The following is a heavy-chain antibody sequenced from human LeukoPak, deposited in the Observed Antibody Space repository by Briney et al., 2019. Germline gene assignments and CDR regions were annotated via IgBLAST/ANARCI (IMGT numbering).Heavy chain of an antibody. CDR1: GGTFSSYA. CDR3: ARDPGTTGNGGGYYYYYMDV. V-gene: IGHV1-69*01. CDR2: IIPIFGTA. Sequence: GSSVKVSCKASGGTFSSYAISWVRQAPGQGLEWMGGIIPIFGTANYAQKFQGRVTITADESTSTAYMELSSLRSEDTAVYYCARDPGTTGNGGGYYYYYMDVWGKGTTVTVSS. D-gene: IGHD1-1*01. J-gene: IGHJ6*03.